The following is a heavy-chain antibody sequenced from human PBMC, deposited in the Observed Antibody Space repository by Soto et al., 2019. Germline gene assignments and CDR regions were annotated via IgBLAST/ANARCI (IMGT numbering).Heavy chain of an antibody. CDR1: GDSVSSYNSY. V-gene: IGHV4-61*01. CDR3: ASGRDAYKTGY. Sequence: QVQLQGSGPGLVKPSETLSLACTVAGDSVSSYNSYWSWIRQPPGKGLEWIGYIYHTGCAYYNPSLESRLTISMDTSKNQFSLKMNSVTAADTAVYYCASGRDAYKTGYWGQGTLVTVSS. D-gene: IGHD1-1*01. CDR2: IYHTGCA. J-gene: IGHJ4*02.